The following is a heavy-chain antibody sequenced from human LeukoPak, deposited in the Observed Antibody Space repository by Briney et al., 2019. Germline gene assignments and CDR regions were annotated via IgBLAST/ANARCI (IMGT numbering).Heavy chain of an antibody. CDR2: IYYSGST. J-gene: IGHJ4*02. CDR1: GGSISSYY. D-gene: IGHD3-22*01. Sequence: SETLSLTCTVSGGSISSYYWSWIRQPPGKGLEWIGYIYYSGSTNYNPSLKSRVTISVDTSKNQFSLKLSSVTAADTAVYYCARDGGSSGYYYKKSDWFFDYWGQGTLVTVSS. V-gene: IGHV4-59*01. CDR3: ARDGGSSGYYYKKSDWFFDY.